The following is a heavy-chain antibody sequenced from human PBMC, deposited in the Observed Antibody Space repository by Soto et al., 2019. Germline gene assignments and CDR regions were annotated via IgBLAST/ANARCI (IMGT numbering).Heavy chain of an antibody. CDR3: ARQKAKPYYYYYMDV. J-gene: IGHJ6*03. V-gene: IGHV4-59*08. Sequence: SETLSLTCTVSGGSISSYYWSWIRQPPGKGLEWIGYIYYSGSTNYNPSLKSRVTISVDTSKNQFSLKLSSVTAADTAVYYCARQKAKPYYYYYMDVWGKGTTVTVSS. CDR1: GGSISSYY. CDR2: IYYSGST.